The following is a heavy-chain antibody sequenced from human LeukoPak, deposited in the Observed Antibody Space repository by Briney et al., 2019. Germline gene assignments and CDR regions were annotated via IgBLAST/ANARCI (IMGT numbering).Heavy chain of an antibody. CDR3: AKRGYQLLSGDAFDI. V-gene: IGHV3-23*01. D-gene: IGHD2-2*01. CDR2: ISGSAGDT. Sequence: GGSLRLSCAASGFTFSNYAMSWVRQAPGKGLEWVSAISGSAGDTYYADSLRGRFTISRDNSKNMLYLQMNSLRAEDTAVYYCAKRGYQLLSGDAFDIWGQGTMVTVSS. J-gene: IGHJ3*02. CDR1: GFTFSNYA.